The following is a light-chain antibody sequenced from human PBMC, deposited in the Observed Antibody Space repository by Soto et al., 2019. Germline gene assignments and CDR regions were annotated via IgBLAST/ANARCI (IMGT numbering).Light chain of an antibody. Sequence: EIVFTQSPGTLSLSPGERAILSCRASQSVPDNYLAWYQQGPGQAPKRLIYGASNRVTGIPHRFSGSGSGTYFPLTVSSLDSEDFAVYYCLHYGHSPPFTFGPGTKVDIK. J-gene: IGKJ3*01. CDR3: LHYGHSPPFT. CDR2: GAS. CDR1: QSVPDNY. V-gene: IGKV3-20*01.